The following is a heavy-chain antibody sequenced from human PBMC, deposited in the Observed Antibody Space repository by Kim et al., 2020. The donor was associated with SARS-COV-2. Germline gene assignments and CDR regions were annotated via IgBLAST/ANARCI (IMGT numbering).Heavy chain of an antibody. CDR2: IYNTGGT. CDR3: AHVVTTDFSAV. J-gene: IGHJ3*01. D-gene: IGHD3-3*01. CDR1: GDPINSTSYY. Sequence: SETLSLTCTVSGDPINSTSYYWGWIRQPPGKGLEWIGIIYNTGGTSYNPSLRSRVTISVHTSKIQFSLKLDSLTAADTAVYYCAHVVTTDFSAVWGQGT. V-gene: IGHV4-39*01.